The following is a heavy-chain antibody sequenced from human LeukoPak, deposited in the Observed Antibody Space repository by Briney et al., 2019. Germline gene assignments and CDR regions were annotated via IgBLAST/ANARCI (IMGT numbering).Heavy chain of an antibody. D-gene: IGHD5-18*01. CDR3: ARDIEKSVYSYGYRDDDAFDI. CDR1: GDTFSSYA. Sequence: GASVKVSCKASGDTFSSYAISWVRQAPGQGLEWMGRIIPILGIANYAQKFQGRVTITADKSTSTAYMELSSLRSEDTAVYYCARDIEKSVYSYGYRDDDAFDIWGQGTMVTVSP. J-gene: IGHJ3*02. CDR2: IIPILGIA. V-gene: IGHV1-69*04.